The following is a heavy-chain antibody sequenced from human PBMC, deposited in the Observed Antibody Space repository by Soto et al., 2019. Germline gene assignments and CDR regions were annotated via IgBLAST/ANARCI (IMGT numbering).Heavy chain of an antibody. V-gene: IGHV3-74*01. CDR1: GFNFSTYW. CDR3: GSHSGKKRGICV. J-gene: IGHJ4*02. D-gene: IGHD3-10*01. CDR2: INSDGSTT. Sequence: EVQLVESGGGLVQPGGSLRLSCAASGFNFSTYWMHWVRQAPGKGLVWVSRINSDGSTTAYADSVKGLFTISRDNAQNTLYRQQNRHRAEDTAVYDCGSHSGKKRGICVGGQGTRDTV.